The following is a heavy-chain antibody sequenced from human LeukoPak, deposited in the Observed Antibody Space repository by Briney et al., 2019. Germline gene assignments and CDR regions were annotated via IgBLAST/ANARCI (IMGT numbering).Heavy chain of an antibody. V-gene: IGHV3-43D*03. D-gene: IGHD5-18*01. Sequence: GGSLRLSCAASGFTFDDYAMHWVRQAPGKGLEWVSLISWDGGSTYYADSVKGRFTTSTDNSKNSQYLQMNSLRAEDTALYYCAKEKRGYSYGPLDYWGQGTLVTVSS. CDR3: AKEKRGYSYGPLDY. CDR1: GFTFDDYA. J-gene: IGHJ4*02. CDR2: ISWDGGST.